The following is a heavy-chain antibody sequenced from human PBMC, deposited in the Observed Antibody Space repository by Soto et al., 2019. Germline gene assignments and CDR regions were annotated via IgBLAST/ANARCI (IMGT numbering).Heavy chain of an antibody. V-gene: IGHV1-3*01. Sequence: GASVKVSCKASGYTFTSYAMHWVRQAPGQRLEWMGWINAGNGNTKYSQKFQGRVTITRDTSASTAYMELSSLGSEDTAVYYCARSKDIVVVVAANAFDIWGQGTMVTVSS. CDR1: GYTFTSYA. CDR3: ARSKDIVVVVAANAFDI. CDR2: INAGNGNT. D-gene: IGHD2-15*01. J-gene: IGHJ3*02.